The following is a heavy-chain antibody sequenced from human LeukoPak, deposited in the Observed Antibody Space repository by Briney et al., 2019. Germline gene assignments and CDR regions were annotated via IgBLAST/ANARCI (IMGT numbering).Heavy chain of an antibody. CDR1: GFTFSSYA. CDR3: AKGTLLLGYYGMDV. J-gene: IGHJ6*02. Sequence: GGSLRLSCAASGFTFSSYAMSWVRQAPGKGLEWLSAISGSGGSTYYADSVKGRFTISRDNSKNTLYLQMNSLRAEDTAVYYCAKGTLLLGYYGMDVWGQGTTVTVSS. D-gene: IGHD3-22*01. V-gene: IGHV3-23*01. CDR2: ISGSGGST.